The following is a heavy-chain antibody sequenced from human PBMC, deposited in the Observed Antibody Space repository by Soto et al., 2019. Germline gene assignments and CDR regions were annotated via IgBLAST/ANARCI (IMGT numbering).Heavy chain of an antibody. D-gene: IGHD4-17*01. CDR1: GGTFSSYA. J-gene: IGHJ6*02. Sequence: QVQLVQSGAEVKKPGSSVKVSCRASGGTFSSYAISWVRQAPGQGLEWMGGIIPIFGTANYAQKFQGRVTITADESTSTAYMELSSLRSEDMAVYYCARGGSMTTVTLYYYYYGMDVWGQGTTVTVSS. CDR2: IIPIFGTA. V-gene: IGHV1-69*01. CDR3: ARGGSMTTVTLYYYYYGMDV.